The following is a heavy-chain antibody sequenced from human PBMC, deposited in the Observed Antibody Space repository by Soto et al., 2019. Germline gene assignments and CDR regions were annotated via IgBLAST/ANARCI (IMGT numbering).Heavy chain of an antibody. CDR3: VKSRPDISYYSYYGMDV. CDR1: GFSFDGYY. J-gene: IGHJ6*02. D-gene: IGHD5-12*01. Sequence: PGGSLRLSCAASGFSFDGYYMSWVRQAPGKGLEWVSYISSSSTYTNYADSVKGRFTISRDNAMKSLYLQMRSLTADDTAVYYCVKSRPDISYYSYYGMDVWGQGTTVTVSS. V-gene: IGHV3-11*03. CDR2: ISSSSTYT.